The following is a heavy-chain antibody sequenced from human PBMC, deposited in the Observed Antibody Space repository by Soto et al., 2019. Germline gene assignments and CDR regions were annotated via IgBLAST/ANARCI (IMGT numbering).Heavy chain of an antibody. CDR3: VRAAAIFGVESWFES. Sequence: PSETLSLTCTVSGGSVKSSSFYWGWIRQSPGKGLEWIGSIYYSGGASYNPSLKSRVTISVDASKNKFSLKLRSVTAADTAIYYCVRAAAIFGVESWFESWGRGIQVTVSS. V-gene: IGHV4-39*02. CDR1: GGSVKSSSFY. D-gene: IGHD3-3*01. CDR2: IYYSGGA. J-gene: IGHJ5*01.